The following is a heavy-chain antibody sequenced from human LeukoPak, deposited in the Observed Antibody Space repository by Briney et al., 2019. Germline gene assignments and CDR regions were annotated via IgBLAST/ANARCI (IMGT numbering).Heavy chain of an antibody. CDR1: GGSISSSSYY. CDR2: IYYSGST. CDR3: ARSGYSNFDY. V-gene: IGHV4-61*05. Sequence: SETLSLTCTVSGGSISSSSYYWGWIRQPPGKGLEWIGYIYYSGSTNYNPSLKSRVTISVDTSKNQFSLKLSSVTAADTAVYYCARSGYSNFDYWGQGTLVTVSS. D-gene: IGHD3-3*01. J-gene: IGHJ4*02.